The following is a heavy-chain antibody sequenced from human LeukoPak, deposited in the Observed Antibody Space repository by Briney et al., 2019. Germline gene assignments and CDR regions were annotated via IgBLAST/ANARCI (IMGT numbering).Heavy chain of an antibody. J-gene: IGHJ5*02. CDR2: ISGSGGSS. V-gene: IGHV3-23*01. D-gene: IGHD3-10*01. CDR1: GFTFSSYA. Sequence: PGGSLRLSCAASGFTFSSYAMSWVRQAPGKGLEWVSAISGSGGSSYYADSVKGRFTISRDNSKNTLYLQMNSLRAEDTAVYYCAKDINVLLWFGELQQFDPWGQGTLVTVSS. CDR3: AKDINVLLWFGELQQFDP.